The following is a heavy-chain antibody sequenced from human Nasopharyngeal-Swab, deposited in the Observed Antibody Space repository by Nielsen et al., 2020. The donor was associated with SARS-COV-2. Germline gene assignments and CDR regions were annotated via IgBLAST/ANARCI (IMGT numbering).Heavy chain of an antibody. CDR3: AKDIGYGDYPDAFDI. CDR2: ISYDGSNK. Sequence: GESLKISCAASGFTFSSYAMHWVRQAPGKGLEWVAVISYDGSNKYYADSVKGRFTISRDNSKNTLYLQMNSLRAEDTAVYYCAKDIGYGDYPDAFDIWGQGTMVTVSS. J-gene: IGHJ3*02. CDR1: GFTFSSYA. V-gene: IGHV3-30-3*01. D-gene: IGHD4-17*01.